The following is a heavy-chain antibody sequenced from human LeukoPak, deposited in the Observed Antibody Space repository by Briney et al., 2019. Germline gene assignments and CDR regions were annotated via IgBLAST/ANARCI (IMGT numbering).Heavy chain of an antibody. CDR2: ISAYNCNT. D-gene: IGHD3-10*01. V-gene: IGHV1-18*01. J-gene: IGHJ4*02. Sequence: ASVKVSCKASGYTFTSYGISWVRQAPGQGLEWMGWISAYNCNTNYAQKLQGRVTMTTDTSTSTAYMELRSLRSDDTAVYYCARHGSGSYYNLPTDYWGQGTLVTVSS. CDR3: ARHGSGSYYNLPTDY. CDR1: GYTFTSYG.